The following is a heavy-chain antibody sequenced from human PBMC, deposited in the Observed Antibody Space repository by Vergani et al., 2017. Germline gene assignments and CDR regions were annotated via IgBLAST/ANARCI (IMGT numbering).Heavy chain of an antibody. CDR1: GFTFDDYA. Sequence: VQLVESGGGLVKPGRSLRLSCAASGFTFDDYAMHWVRQAPGKGLEWVSGISWNSGSIGYADSVKGRFTISRDNAKNSLYLQMNSLRAEDTALYYCTSRYSSGWLTYWGQGTLVTVSS. CDR3: TSRYSSGWLTY. V-gene: IGHV3-9*01. D-gene: IGHD6-19*01. J-gene: IGHJ4*02. CDR2: ISWNSGSI.